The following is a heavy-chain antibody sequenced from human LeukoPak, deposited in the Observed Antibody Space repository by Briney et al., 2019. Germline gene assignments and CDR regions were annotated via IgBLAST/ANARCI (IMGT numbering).Heavy chain of an antibody. CDR1: GFTFSSYA. J-gene: IGHJ1*01. Sequence: GGSLRLSCAASGFTFSSYAMHWVRQAPGKGLEWVAVISYDGSNKYYADSVKGRFTISRDNSKNTLYLQMNSLRAEDTAVYYCARVFPGEYFQHWGQGTLVTVSS. CDR3: ARVFPGEYFQH. V-gene: IGHV3-30-3*01. D-gene: IGHD3-10*01. CDR2: ISYDGSNK.